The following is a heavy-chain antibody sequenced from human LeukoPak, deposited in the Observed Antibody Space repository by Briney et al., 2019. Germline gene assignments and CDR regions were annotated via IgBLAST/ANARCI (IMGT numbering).Heavy chain of an antibody. CDR2: INHSGST. V-gene: IGHV4-34*01. CDR1: GGSFSGYY. J-gene: IGHJ4*02. CDR3: ARDMGSAAGHDY. D-gene: IGHD6-13*01. Sequence: PSETLSLTCAGYGGSFSGYYWSWIRQPPGKGLEWIGEINHSGSTNYNPSLKSRVTISVDTSKNQFSLKLSSVTAADTAVYYCARDMGSAAGHDYWGQGTLVTVSS.